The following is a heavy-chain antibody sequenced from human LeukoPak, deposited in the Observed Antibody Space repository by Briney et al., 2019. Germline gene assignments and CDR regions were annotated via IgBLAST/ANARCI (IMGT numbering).Heavy chain of an antibody. CDR1: GFTFSSYE. V-gene: IGHV3-48*03. Sequence: GGSLRLSCAASGFTFSSYEMNWVRQAPGKGLEWVSYISSSSNAMYYADSVKGRFTISRDNAKNSLYLQMNSLRDEDTAVYYCARAFDYWGQGTLVAVSS. J-gene: IGHJ4*02. CDR2: ISSSSNAM. CDR3: ARAFDY.